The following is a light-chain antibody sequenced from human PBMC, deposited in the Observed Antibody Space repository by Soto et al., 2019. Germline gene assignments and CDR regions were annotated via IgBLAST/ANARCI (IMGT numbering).Light chain of an antibody. V-gene: IGKV3-15*01. CDR2: GAS. J-gene: IGKJ2*01. CDR1: QSISYN. Sequence: EIGMTQSPAPLSVSPGERATLSCRASQSISYNLAWYQEKRGQGPRLLIYGASTRATGIPARFSGSGSGTEFTLTISSLQSEDFAVYYCQHYNSWPPTFGQGTKVVIK. CDR3: QHYNSWPPT.